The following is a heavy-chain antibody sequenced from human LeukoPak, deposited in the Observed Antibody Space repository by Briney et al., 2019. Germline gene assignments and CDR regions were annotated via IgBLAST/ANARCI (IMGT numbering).Heavy chain of an antibody. CDR2: ISWNSGSI. CDR3: AKGYSDYDWGYYYHMDV. D-gene: IGHD5-12*01. V-gene: IGHV3-9*01. CDR1: GFTFDDYA. J-gene: IGHJ6*02. Sequence: GGSLRLSCAASGFTFDDYAMHWVRQAPGKGLEWVSGISWNSGSIGYADSVKGRFTISRDNAKNSLYLQMNSLRAEDTAVYYCAKGYSDYDWGYYYHMDVWGQGTTVTVSS.